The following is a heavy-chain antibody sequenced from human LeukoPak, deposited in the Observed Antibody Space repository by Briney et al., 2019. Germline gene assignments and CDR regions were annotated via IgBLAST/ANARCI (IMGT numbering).Heavy chain of an antibody. J-gene: IGHJ4*02. CDR1: GFTFSSYS. CDR2: ISSSSSYI. Sequence: GGSLRLSCAAFGFTFSSYSMNWVRQAPGKGLEWVSSISSSSSYIYYADSVKGRFTISRDNAKNSLYLQMNSLRAEDTAVYYCARASDLWFGELLSSYWGQGTLVTVSS. CDR3: ARASDLWFGELLSSY. V-gene: IGHV3-21*01. D-gene: IGHD3-10*01.